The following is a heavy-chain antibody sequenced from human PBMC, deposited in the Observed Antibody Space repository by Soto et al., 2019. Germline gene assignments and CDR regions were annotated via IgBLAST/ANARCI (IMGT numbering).Heavy chain of an antibody. Sequence: PGGSLRLSCAASGFTFSSYAMSWVRQAPGKGLEWVSAISGSGGSTYYADSVKGRFTISRDNSKNTLYLQMNSLRAEDTAVYYCAKDQKQWLADSLEYFQHWGQGTLVTVSS. CDR2: ISGSGGST. D-gene: IGHD6-19*01. CDR3: AKDQKQWLADSLEYFQH. V-gene: IGHV3-23*01. J-gene: IGHJ1*01. CDR1: GFTFSSYA.